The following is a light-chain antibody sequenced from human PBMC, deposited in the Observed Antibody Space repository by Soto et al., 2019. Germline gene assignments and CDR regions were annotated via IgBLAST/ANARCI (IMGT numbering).Light chain of an antibody. V-gene: IGKV3-20*01. Sequence: EIVLTQSPGPLSLSPREIATLSFMASQSVSSTYLAWYQQKPGQAPRLLIYRTSTRATGIPDRFSGSGSGTDFTLTISRLETEDFAVYYCQQFGSSVTFGQGTRLEIK. CDR1: QSVSSTY. CDR2: RTS. CDR3: QQFGSSVT. J-gene: IGKJ5*01.